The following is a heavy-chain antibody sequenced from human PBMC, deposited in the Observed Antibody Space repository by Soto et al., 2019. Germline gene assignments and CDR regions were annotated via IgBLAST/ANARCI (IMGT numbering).Heavy chain of an antibody. CDR1: GGSFSGYY. Sequence: SETLSLTCAVYGGSFSGYYWSWIRQPPGKGLEWIGEINHSGSTNYNPSLKSRVTISVDTSKNQFSLKLSSVTAADTAVYYCARAPRGNGLRFLEWLHNVDYYYGMDVWGQGTTVTVSS. J-gene: IGHJ6*02. D-gene: IGHD3-3*01. CDR3: ARAPRGNGLRFLEWLHNVDYYYGMDV. V-gene: IGHV4-34*01. CDR2: INHSGST.